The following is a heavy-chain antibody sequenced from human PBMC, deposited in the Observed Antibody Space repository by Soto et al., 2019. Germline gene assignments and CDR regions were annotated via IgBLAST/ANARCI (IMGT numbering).Heavy chain of an antibody. V-gene: IGHV1-69*13. CDR3: ASSGYCISTSCHHYYGMDV. J-gene: IGHJ6*02. CDR2: IIPIFGTA. CDR1: GGTFSSYA. D-gene: IGHD2-2*03. Sequence: GASVKVSCKASGGTFSSYAISWVRQAPGQGLEWMGGIIPIFGTANYAQKFQGRVTITADESTSTAYMELSSLRSEDTAVYYCASSGYCISTSCHHYYGMDVWGQGTTVTVSS.